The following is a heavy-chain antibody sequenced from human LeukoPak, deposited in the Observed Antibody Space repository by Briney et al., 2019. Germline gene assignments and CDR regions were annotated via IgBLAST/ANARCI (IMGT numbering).Heavy chain of an antibody. D-gene: IGHD3-9*01. CDR3: ASLGTLVP. CDR1: GFTFSTYL. Sequence: TGGSLRLSCAASGFTFSTYLMHWARQAPGKGLVWVSRINTDGSITTYADSVKGRFTISRDNAKNTLYLQMNSLRDEDTAVYYCASLGTLVPWGQGTLVTVSS. J-gene: IGHJ5*02. CDR2: INTDGSIT. V-gene: IGHV3-74*03.